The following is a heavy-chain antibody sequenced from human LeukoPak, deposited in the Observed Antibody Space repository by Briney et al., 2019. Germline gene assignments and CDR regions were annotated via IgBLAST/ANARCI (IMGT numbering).Heavy chain of an antibody. CDR3: ARDPLPRGYSGYDGSRNWFDP. D-gene: IGHD5-12*01. Sequence: ASVKVSCKASGYTFTSYYMHWVRQAPGQGLEWMGIINPSGGSTSYAQKFQGRVTMTRDTSTSTVYMELRSLRSDDTAVYYCARDPLPRGYSGYDGSRNWFDPWGQGTLVTVSS. CDR2: INPSGGST. CDR1: GYTFTSYY. V-gene: IGHV1-46*01. J-gene: IGHJ5*02.